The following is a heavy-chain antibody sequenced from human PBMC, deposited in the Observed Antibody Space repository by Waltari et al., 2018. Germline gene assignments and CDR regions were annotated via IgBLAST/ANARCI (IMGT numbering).Heavy chain of an antibody. J-gene: IGHJ4*02. CDR3: ARDEGGQYQGDFDY. CDR2: IRSRSTYI. CDR1: GFIFNTFA. Sequence: EVQLVESGGGLVKPGGSLRLSCAASGFIFNTFAMNWVRQAPGRWLWCVSSIRSRSTYIHYADSGKGRFTISRDNARSSLFLQMNSLRAEDTAVYYCARDEGGQYQGDFDYWGQGTLVSVSS. V-gene: IGHV3-21*01. D-gene: IGHD3-16*01.